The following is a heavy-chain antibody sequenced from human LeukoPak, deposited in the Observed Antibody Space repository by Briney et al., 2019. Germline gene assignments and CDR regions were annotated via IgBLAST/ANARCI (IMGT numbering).Heavy chain of an antibody. CDR2: IIPIFGTA. Sequence: ASVKVSCKASGGTFSSYAISWVRQAPGQGLEWMGGIIPIFGTANYAQKFQGRVTITTDESTSTAYMELSSLRSEDTAVYYCAREPVAAAGPNWYFDLWGRGTLVTVSS. V-gene: IGHV1-69*05. CDR1: GGTFSSYA. J-gene: IGHJ2*01. CDR3: AREPVAAAGPNWYFDL. D-gene: IGHD6-13*01.